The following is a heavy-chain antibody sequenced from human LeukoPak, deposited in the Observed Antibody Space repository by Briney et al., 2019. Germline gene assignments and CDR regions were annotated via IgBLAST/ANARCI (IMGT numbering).Heavy chain of an antibody. CDR3: ARRWSGSYFVDP. J-gene: IGHJ5*02. V-gene: IGHV1-2*02. D-gene: IGHD1-26*01. Sequence: ASVKVSCKASGYTFTGYYMHWVRQAPGQGLEWMGWINPNSGGTNYAQEFQGRVTMTRDTSISTAYMELSRLRSDDTAVYYCARRWSGSYFVDPWGQGTLVTVSS. CDR2: INPNSGGT. CDR1: GYTFTGYY.